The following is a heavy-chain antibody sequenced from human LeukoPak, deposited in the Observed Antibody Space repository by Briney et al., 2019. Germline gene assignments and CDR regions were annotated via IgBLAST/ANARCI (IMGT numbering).Heavy chain of an antibody. D-gene: IGHD6-19*01. J-gene: IGHJ4*02. CDR2: INPNSGVT. CDR3: ARGQQWLEAFDC. Sequence: ASVKVSCKASGYTFTGYYIHWVRQAPGQGLEWMGWINPNSGVTHYPQKFQGRVTMTRDTSIRTAYMEVSSLRSDDTAVYYCARGQQWLEAFDCWGLGTLVTVSS. CDR1: GYTFTGYY. V-gene: IGHV1-2*02.